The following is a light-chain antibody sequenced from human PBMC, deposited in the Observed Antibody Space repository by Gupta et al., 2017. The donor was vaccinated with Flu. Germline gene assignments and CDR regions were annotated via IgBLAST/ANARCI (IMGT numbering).Light chain of an antibody. Sequence: RVTISCSGSSSNIGTNNVNWYQQVPGTAPNILIYSYSQRPSGVPDRFSDSKSGTSASLAISGLQAEDEADYYCAAWDDSRNAWVFGGGTKLTVL. V-gene: IGLV1-44*01. CDR3: AAWDDSRNAWV. CDR1: SSNIGTNN. CDR2: SYS. J-gene: IGLJ3*02.